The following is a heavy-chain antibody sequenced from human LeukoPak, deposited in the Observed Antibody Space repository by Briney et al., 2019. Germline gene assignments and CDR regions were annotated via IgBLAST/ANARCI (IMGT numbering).Heavy chain of an antibody. CDR1: GGSISSYY. Sequence: SETLSLTCTVSGGSISSYYWSWIRQPPGKGLEWIGYIYYSGSTNYNPSLKSRVTISVDTSKNQFSLKLSSVTAADTAVYYCAGHNWNVVLLWYFDLWGRGTLVTVSS. CDR3: AGHNWNVVLLWYFDL. D-gene: IGHD1-20*01. V-gene: IGHV4-59*01. CDR2: IYYSGST. J-gene: IGHJ2*01.